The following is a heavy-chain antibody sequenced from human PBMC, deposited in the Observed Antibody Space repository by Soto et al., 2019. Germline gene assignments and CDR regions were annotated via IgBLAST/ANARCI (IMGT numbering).Heavy chain of an antibody. CDR3: ARGDRVAATIYYYAMDV. CDR2: INPSGGST. CDR1: GYTFTSYY. Sequence: ASVKVSCKASGYTFTSYYIHWVRQAPGQGLEWMGFINPSGGSTSYAQKFQDRVTMTRDTSTSTVYMELSSLRSEDTAVYYCARGDRVAATIYYYAMDVWGQGTTVTVSS. D-gene: IGHD5-12*01. V-gene: IGHV1-46*01. J-gene: IGHJ6*02.